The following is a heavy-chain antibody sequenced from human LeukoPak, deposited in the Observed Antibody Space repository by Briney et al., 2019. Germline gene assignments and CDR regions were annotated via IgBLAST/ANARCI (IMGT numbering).Heavy chain of an antibody. J-gene: IGHJ6*02. CDR2: IYSGGST. CDR1: GFTVSSNY. CDR3: ARRNPGLKSMDV. Sequence: GGSLRLSCAASGFTVSSNYMSWVRQAPGKGLEWVSVIYSGGSTYYADSVKGRFTISRDNSKNTLYLQMNSLRAEDTAVYYCARRNPGLKSMDVWGQGTTVTVSS. V-gene: IGHV3-53*01. D-gene: IGHD3-22*01.